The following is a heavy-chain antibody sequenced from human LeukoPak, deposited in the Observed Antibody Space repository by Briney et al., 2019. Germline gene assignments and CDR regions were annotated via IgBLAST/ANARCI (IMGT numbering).Heavy chain of an antibody. CDR3: ASDSSLYAFDI. Sequence: GASVKVSCKASGYTFTSYDIHWVRPATGKGREWMGWMNPNSGNTGYAQKFQGRVTMTRNTSINTAYMELSSLRSEYTAVYYCASDSSLYAFDIWGQGTMVTVSS. CDR1: GYTFTSYD. D-gene: IGHD6-13*01. J-gene: IGHJ3*02. CDR2: MNPNSGNT. V-gene: IGHV1-8*01.